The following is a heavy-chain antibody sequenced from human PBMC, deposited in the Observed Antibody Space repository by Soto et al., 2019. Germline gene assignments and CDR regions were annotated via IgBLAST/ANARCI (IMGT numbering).Heavy chain of an antibody. CDR3: ARESEDLTSNFDY. CDR1: GFTFSRYS. J-gene: IGHJ4*02. Sequence: LRLSCAASGFTFSRYSMNWVRQAPGKGLEWVSSISSTTNYIYYADSMKGRFTVPRDNAKNSVYLDMNSLSAEDTAVYYCARESEDLTSNFDYWGQGTLVTVSS. V-gene: IGHV3-21*01. CDR2: ISSTTNYI.